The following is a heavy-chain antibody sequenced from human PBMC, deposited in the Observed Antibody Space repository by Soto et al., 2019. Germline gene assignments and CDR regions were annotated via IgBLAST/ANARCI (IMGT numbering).Heavy chain of an antibody. CDR2: MHPHRGNT. V-gene: IGHV1-8*01. CDR1: GYTFTTSA. J-gene: IGHJ6*02. Sequence: QVQLVQSGAEVKKPGASVKVSCKASGYTFTTSAINWVRQAPGQGLEWMGSMHPHRGNTDYAQKFQGRVTMTRNTSISTAYMELSSLRSEDTAVYYCARGEGEDDDLDVDVWGQWTTVIVSS. D-gene: IGHD2-21*01. CDR3: ARGEGEDDDLDVDV.